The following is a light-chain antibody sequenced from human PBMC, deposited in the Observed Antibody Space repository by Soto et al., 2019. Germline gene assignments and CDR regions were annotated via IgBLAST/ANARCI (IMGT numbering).Light chain of an antibody. CDR2: LGS. CDR3: MRALQTPT. V-gene: IGKV2-28*01. J-gene: IGKJ4*01. Sequence: DIVMTQSPLSLPVTPGEPASISCRSSQSLRHRNGYNYLDWYLQKPGQSPQLLIYLGSSRASGVPDRFSGSGSGTDFTLKISRVEAEDVGVYYCMRALQTPTFGGGTKVEIK. CDR1: QSLRHRNGYNY.